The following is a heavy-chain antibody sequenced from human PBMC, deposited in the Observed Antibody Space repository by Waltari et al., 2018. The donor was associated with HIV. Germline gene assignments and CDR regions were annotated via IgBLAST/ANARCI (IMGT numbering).Heavy chain of an antibody. CDR3: ARVIQGGNSPPSGY. J-gene: IGHJ4*02. D-gene: IGHD2-21*02. Sequence: EVQLVESGGGLVQPGGSLRLSCAASGFTFSSYSMNWVRQAPGKGLEWVSYISSSSSTIYYADSVKGRFTISRDNAKNSLYLQMNSLRAEDTAVYYCARVIQGGNSPPSGYWGQGTLVTVSS. CDR1: GFTFSSYS. V-gene: IGHV3-48*01. CDR2: ISSSSSTI.